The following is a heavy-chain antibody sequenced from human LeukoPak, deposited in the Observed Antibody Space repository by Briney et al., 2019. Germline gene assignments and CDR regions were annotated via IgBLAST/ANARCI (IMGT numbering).Heavy chain of an antibody. V-gene: IGHV3-11*04. J-gene: IGHJ4*02. CDR1: GLTFSDYF. CDR2: ISGTGTTI. Sequence: AGGSLRLSCAASGLTFSDYFMTWIRQAPGKGLEWVSSISGTGTTIYSADSVRGRFTVSRDNARNSLFLHMNSLRAEDTAVYYCAVQITMIVVVPYFDYWGQGTLVTVSS. D-gene: IGHD3-22*01. CDR3: AVQITMIVVVPYFDY.